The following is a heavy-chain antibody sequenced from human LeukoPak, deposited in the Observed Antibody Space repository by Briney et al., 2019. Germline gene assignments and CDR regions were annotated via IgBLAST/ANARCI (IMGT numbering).Heavy chain of an antibody. CDR2: INHSGST. V-gene: IGHV4-34*01. CDR1: GGSFSGYY. CDR3: ARDNGDYEMDDAFDI. J-gene: IGHJ3*02. Sequence: PSETLSLTCAVYGGSFSGYYWSWIRQPPGKGLEWIGEINHSGSTNYNPSLKSRVTISVDTSKNQFSLKLSSVTAADTAVYYCARDNGDYEMDDAFDIWGQGTMVTVSS. D-gene: IGHD4-17*01.